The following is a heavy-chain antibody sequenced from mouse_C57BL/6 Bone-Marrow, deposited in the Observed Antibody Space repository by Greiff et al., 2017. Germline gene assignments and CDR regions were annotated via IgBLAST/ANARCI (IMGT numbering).Heavy chain of an antibody. J-gene: IGHJ4*01. Sequence: QVQLQQSGPELVKPGASVTLSCKASGYTFTSYDINWVKQRPGQGLEWIGWIYPRDGSTKYTEKFTGKATLTVDTSSSTAYMELHILTSEDSAVYFCARDYPYAMDYWGQGTSVTVSS. D-gene: IGHD2-4*01. CDR3: ARDYPYAMDY. V-gene: IGHV1-85*01. CDR1: GYTFTSYD. CDR2: IYPRDGST.